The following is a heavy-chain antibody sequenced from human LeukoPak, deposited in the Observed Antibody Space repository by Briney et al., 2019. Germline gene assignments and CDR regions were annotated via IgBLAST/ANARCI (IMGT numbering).Heavy chain of an antibody. V-gene: IGHV4-39*07. CDR2: IYYSGST. J-gene: IGHJ4*02. CDR3: ARARSSTSRGRPARFDY. Sequence: SETLSLTCTVSGGSISSSSYYWGWIRQPPGKGLEWIGSIYYSGSTYYNPSLKSRVTISVDTSKNQFSLKLSSVTAADTAVYYCARARSSTSRGRPARFDYWGQGTLVTVSS. CDR1: GGSISSSSYY. D-gene: IGHD2-2*01.